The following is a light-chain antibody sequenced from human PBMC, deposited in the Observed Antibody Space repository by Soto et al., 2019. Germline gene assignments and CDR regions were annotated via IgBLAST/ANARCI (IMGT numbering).Light chain of an antibody. CDR2: GKN. Sequence: SVLTQPPSVSGAPGQMVTISCTGSSSNIGAGHDVHWYQQLPGTAPKLPIYGKNNRPSGVPDRFSVSKSGTSASLAITGLQAEDEADYYCQSYDNSLSGSYVFGTGTKVTVL. CDR1: SSNIGAGHD. J-gene: IGLJ1*01. V-gene: IGLV1-40*01. CDR3: QSYDNSLSGSYV.